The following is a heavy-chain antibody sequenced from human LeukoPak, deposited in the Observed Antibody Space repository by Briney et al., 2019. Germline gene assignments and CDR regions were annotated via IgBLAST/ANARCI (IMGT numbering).Heavy chain of an antibody. J-gene: IGHJ4*02. D-gene: IGHD6-25*01. CDR1: GGSISSYY. Sequence: SETLSLTCTVSGGSISSYYWSWIRQPPGKGLEWIGYIYYSGSTNYNPPLKSRVTISVDTSKNQFSLKLSSVTAADTAVYYCARFLDRAAAGQESPFDYWGQGTLVTVSS. CDR3: ARFLDRAAAGQESPFDY. CDR2: IYYSGST. V-gene: IGHV4-59*08.